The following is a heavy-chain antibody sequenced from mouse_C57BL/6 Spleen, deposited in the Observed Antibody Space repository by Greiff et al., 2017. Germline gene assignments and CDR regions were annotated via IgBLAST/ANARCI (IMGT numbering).Heavy chain of an antibody. J-gene: IGHJ4*01. V-gene: IGHV1-80*01. CDR2: IYPGDGDT. D-gene: IGHD3-2*02. CDR1: GYAFSSYW. CDR3: AREGAAQATAYAMDY. Sequence: QVQLQQSGAELVKPGASVKISCKASGYAFSSYWMNWVKQRPGKGLERIGQIYPGDGDTNYNGKFKGKATLTADKSSSTAYMQLSSLTSEDSAVYFCAREGAAQATAYAMDYWGQGTSVTVSS.